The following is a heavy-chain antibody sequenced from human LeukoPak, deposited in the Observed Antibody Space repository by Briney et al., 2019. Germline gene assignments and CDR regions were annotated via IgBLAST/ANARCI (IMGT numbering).Heavy chain of an antibody. V-gene: IGHV3-21*04. D-gene: IGHD3-22*01. CDR3: GVYYYDSSGYLHY. J-gene: IGHJ4*02. Sequence: GGSLRLSCAAAGFTFSNFWMNWVRQAPGKGLEWVSSISSSSSYIYYADSVKGRFTISRDNAKNSLYLQMNSLRAEDTAVYYCGVYYYDSSGYLHYWGQGTLVTVSS. CDR1: GFTFSNFW. CDR2: ISSSSSYI.